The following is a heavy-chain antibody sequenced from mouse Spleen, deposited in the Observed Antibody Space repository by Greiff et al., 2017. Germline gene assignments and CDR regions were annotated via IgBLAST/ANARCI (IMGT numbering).Heavy chain of an antibody. Sequence: EVQRVESGGGLVKPGGSLKLSCAASGFTFSDYGMHWVRQAPEKGLEWVAYISSGSSTIYYADTVKGRFTISRDNAKNTLFLQMTSLRSEDTAMYYCARRYYEYFDVWGTGTTVTVSS. CDR1: GFTFSDYG. J-gene: IGHJ1*03. V-gene: IGHV5-17*01. CDR3: ARRYYEYFDV. CDR2: ISSGSSTI. D-gene: IGHD1-1*01.